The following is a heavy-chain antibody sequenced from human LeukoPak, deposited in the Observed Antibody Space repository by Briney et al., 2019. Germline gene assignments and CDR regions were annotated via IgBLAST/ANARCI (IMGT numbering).Heavy chain of an antibody. J-gene: IGHJ4*02. CDR1: GYTFTSYD. Sequence: ASVKVSCKASGYTFTSYDINWVRQATGQGLEWMGWMNPNSGNTGYAQKFQGRVTMTRNTSISTAYMELSSLRSEDTAVYYCARGRAAAYPIDYWGQGTLVTVSS. V-gene: IGHV1-8*01. D-gene: IGHD6-13*01. CDR3: ARGRAAAYPIDY. CDR2: MNPNSGNT.